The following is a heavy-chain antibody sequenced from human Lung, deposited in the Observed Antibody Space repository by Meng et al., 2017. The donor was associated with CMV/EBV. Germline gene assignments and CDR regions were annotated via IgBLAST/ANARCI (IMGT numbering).Heavy chain of an antibody. J-gene: IGHJ4*02. D-gene: IGHD4/OR15-4a*01. V-gene: IGHV4-59*01. CDR1: GGSISDYC. CDR2: IYYNRGT. CDR3: ARGHYGGSSDYFDF. Sequence: SETLSLXCTVSGGSISDYCWNWIRQPPGKGLEWIGYIYYNRGTNYNPSLKGRVTISLETSKNQFSLKLSSVTAADTAVYYCARGHYGGSSDYFDFWGQGTPVTVSS.